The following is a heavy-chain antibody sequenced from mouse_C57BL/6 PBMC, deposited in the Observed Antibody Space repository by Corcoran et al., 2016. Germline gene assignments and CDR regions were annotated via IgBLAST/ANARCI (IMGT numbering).Heavy chain of an antibody. J-gene: IGHJ2*01. CDR2: INTYSGVP. V-gene: IGHV9-3*01. CDR1: GYTFTTYG. CDR3: GREGITTVVELY. D-gene: IGHD1-1*01. Sequence: QIQLVQSGPELKKPGETVKISCKASGYTFTTYGMSWVKQAPGKGLKWMGWINTYSGVPTYADDFKGRFAFSLETSASTAYLQINNLKNEDTATYFCGREGITTVVELYWGQGTTLTVSS.